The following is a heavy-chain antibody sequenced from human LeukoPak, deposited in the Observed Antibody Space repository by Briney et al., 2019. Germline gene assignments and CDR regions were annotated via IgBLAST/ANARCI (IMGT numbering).Heavy chain of an antibody. V-gene: IGHV4-39*07. D-gene: IGHD5-18*01. CDR2: IYYSGTT. CDR3: ASGTPQLWSSF. Sequence: SETLSLTCTVSGGSISSSTYYWAWVRQPPGKGLEWIASIYYSGTTYYNPSLKSRVTISVDTSRNQFSLNLSSVTAADTAVYYCASGTPQLWSSFWGQGTLVTVSS. J-gene: IGHJ4*02. CDR1: GGSISSSTYY.